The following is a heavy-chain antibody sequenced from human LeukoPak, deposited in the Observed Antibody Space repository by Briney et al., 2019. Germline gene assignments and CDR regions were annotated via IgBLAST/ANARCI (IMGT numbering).Heavy chain of an antibody. CDR1: SGSTNSFY. CDR3: ARLARLSLIRGVTGYHSLDV. Sequence: SETLSLTCTVSSGSTNSFYWSWIRQPPGGGLEWIGYIYYSGTTNYNPSLKSRVTISIDTSKNQCSLKLSSVTAADTAVYYCARLARLSLIRGVTGYHSLDVWGKGTKVTVSS. D-gene: IGHD3-10*01. J-gene: IGHJ6*04. CDR2: IYYSGTT. V-gene: IGHV4-59*01.